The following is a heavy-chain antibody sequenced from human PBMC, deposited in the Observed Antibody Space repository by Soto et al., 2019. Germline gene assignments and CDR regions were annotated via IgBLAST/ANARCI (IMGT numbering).Heavy chain of an antibody. CDR3: EKMVTWDSSGYYQGGFDC. CDR1: GFTFEDYA. V-gene: IGHV3-9*01. J-gene: IGHJ4*02. CDR2: VSWNGGKV. Sequence: EMHLVESGGGLVQPGRSLTISCAASGFTFEDYAMHWVRQAPGKGLEWVSGVSWNGGKVIYADSVKGRFTISRDNAKNSLFLQMNSLRPENTALYSCEKMVTWDSSGYYQGGFDCWGQGTLVTVSS. D-gene: IGHD3-22*01.